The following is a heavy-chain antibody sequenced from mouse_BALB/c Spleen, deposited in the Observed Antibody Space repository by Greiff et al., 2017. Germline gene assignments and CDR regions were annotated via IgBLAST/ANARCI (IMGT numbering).Heavy chain of an antibody. J-gene: IGHJ4*01. Sequence: EVQLVESGGGLVKPGGSLKLSCAASGFTFSSYAMSWVRQTPEKRLEWVATISSGGSYTYYPDSVKGRFTISRDNAKNTLYLQMSSLRSEDTAMYYCARHAYDGYSFYAMDYWGQGTSVTVSS. CDR2: ISSGGSYT. CDR1: GFTFSSYA. V-gene: IGHV5-9-3*01. CDR3: ARHAYDGYSFYAMDY. D-gene: IGHD2-3*01.